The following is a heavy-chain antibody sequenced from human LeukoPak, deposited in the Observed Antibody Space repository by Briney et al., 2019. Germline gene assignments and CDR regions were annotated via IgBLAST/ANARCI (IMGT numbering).Heavy chain of an antibody. Sequence: ASVKVSCKASGYTFTGYYMHWVRQAPGQGLEWMGWINPNSGGTNYAQKFQGRVTMTRDTSTSTVYMELSSLRSEDTAVYYCARGYYYDSSDTFDYWGQGTLVTVSS. J-gene: IGHJ4*02. CDR3: ARGYYYDSSDTFDY. CDR2: INPNSGGT. V-gene: IGHV1-2*02. CDR1: GYTFTGYY. D-gene: IGHD3-22*01.